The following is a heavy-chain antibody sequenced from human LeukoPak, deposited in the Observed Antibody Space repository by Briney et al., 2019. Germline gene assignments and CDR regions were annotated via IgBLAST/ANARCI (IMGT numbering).Heavy chain of an antibody. Sequence: GGSLRLSCAASGFTFSSYWMSWVRQAPGKGLEWVANIKQDGSEKYYVDSVKGRFTISRDNAKNSLYLQMNSLRAEDTAVYYCARDITGYSYGYFDYWGQGTLVTVSS. J-gene: IGHJ4*02. CDR2: IKQDGSEK. D-gene: IGHD5-18*01. CDR3: ARDITGYSYGYFDY. CDR1: GFTFSSYW. V-gene: IGHV3-7*01.